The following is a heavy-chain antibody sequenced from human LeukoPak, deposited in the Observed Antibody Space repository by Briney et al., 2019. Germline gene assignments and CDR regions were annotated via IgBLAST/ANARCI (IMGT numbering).Heavy chain of an antibody. J-gene: IGHJ4*02. CDR1: GFTLSSSA. Sequence: ASVKLSCKASGFTLSSSAMQWVRQARGQRLEWIGWIVVGSGNTNYAQKFQERVTITRDMSTSTAYMELSSLRSEDTAVYYCAARHGSGSYYNIWGQGPLVTVSS. D-gene: IGHD3-10*01. CDR3: AARHGSGSYYNI. CDR2: IVVGSGNT. V-gene: IGHV1-58*02.